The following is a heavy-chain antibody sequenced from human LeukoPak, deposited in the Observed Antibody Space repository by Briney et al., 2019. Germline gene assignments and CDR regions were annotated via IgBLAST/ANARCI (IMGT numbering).Heavy chain of an antibody. CDR3: ARLNGYGPLP. D-gene: IGHD5-12*01. V-gene: IGHV3-48*01. CDR1: GFSTYS. Sequence: PGGSLRLSCATSGFSTYSMNWVRQAPGKGLEWISYISDSSKTIYYADSVKGRFTISRDNAKNSLYLQMNSLGADDTAFYYCARLNGYGPLPWGQGTLVTVSS. J-gene: IGHJ5*02. CDR2: ISDSSKTI.